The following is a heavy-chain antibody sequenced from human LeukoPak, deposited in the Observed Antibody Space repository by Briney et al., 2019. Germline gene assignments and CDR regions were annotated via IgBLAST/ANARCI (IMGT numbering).Heavy chain of an antibody. J-gene: IGHJ4*02. V-gene: IGHV4-38-2*01. D-gene: IGHD4-11*01. CDR1: GYSICNGYY. CDR2: IYHSGSL. CDR3: ARPTSSNYAGFFFDF. Sequence: SETLSLTCCVSGYSICNGYYWAWIRLTPGKGLEWIGSIYHSGSLYYNPSLRSRVTISVDTSKNQFSLKVNSMTAADTAVYYCARPTSSNYAGFFFDFWSQGTLVTVSS.